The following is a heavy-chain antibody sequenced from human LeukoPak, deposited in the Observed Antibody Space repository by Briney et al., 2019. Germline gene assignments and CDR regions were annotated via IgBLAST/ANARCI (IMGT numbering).Heavy chain of an antibody. CDR1: GGSISSYY. CDR2: IYTSGST. V-gene: IGHV4-4*07. CDR3: ARGQLDSGSVGYFDY. Sequence: SETLSLTCTVSGGSISSYYWSWIRQPAGKGLEWIGRIYTSGSTNYNPSLKSRVTMSVDTSKNQFSLKLSSVTAADTAVYYCARGQLDSGSVGYFDYWGQGTLVTVSS. J-gene: IGHJ4*02. D-gene: IGHD6-25*01.